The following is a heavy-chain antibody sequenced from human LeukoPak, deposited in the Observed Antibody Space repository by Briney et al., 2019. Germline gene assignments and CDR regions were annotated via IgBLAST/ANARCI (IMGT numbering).Heavy chain of an antibody. V-gene: IGHV1-8*03. D-gene: IGHD1-26*01. CDR3: ARAPRWEGSYYYMDV. Sequence: EASVKVSCKASRYTFTGYYMHWVRQAPGQGLEWMGWINPNSGGTGYAQKFQGRVTITRNTSISTAYMELSSLKSEDTAVYYCARAPRWEGSYYYMDVWGKGTTVTVSS. J-gene: IGHJ6*03. CDR2: INPNSGGT. CDR1: RYTFTGYY.